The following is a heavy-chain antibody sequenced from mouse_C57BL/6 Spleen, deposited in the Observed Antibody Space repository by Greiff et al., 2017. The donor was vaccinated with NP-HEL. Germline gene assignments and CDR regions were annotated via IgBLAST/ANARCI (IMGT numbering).Heavy chain of an antibody. V-gene: IGHV5-9-1*02. J-gene: IGHJ1*03. D-gene: IGHD1-1*01. Sequence: EVQVVESGEGLVKPGGSLKLSCAASGFTFSSYAMSWVRQTPEKRLEWVAYISSGGDYIYYADTVKGRFTISRDNARNTLYLQMSSLKSEDTAMYYCTRGVDYGSSYGYFDVWGTGTTVTVSS. CDR2: ISSGGDYI. CDR3: TRGVDYGSSYGYFDV. CDR1: GFTFSSYA.